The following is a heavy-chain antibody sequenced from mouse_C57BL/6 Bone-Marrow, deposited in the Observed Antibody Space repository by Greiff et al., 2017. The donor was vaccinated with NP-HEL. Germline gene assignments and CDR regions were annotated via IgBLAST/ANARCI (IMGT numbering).Heavy chain of an antibody. J-gene: IGHJ2*01. CDR1: GYTFTSYW. Sequence: QVQLQQPGAELVKPGASVKMSCKASGYTFTSYWITWAKQRPGQGLEWIGDIYPGSGSTNYNEKFKSKATLTADKSSSTAYMQLSSLTSEDSAVYYCAWLLRFSFGGWGQGTTLTVSS. V-gene: IGHV1-55*01. CDR3: AWLLRFSFGG. CDR2: IYPGSGST. D-gene: IGHD2-3*01.